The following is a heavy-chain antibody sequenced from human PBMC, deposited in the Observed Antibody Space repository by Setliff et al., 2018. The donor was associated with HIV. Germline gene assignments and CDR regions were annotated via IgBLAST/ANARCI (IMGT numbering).Heavy chain of an antibody. CDR3: ARPPTTSYNFWGDAFAV. J-gene: IGHJ3*01. CDR2: ISYSGNT. V-gene: IGHV4-59*08. Sequence: SETLSLTCTVSGGSMNIHYWSWIRQPPGKELEWVGSISYSGNTDQNPSLKSRVTMSVDTSKNQFSLKLTSVTAADTAVYYCARPPTTSYNFWGDAFAVWGQGTEVTVSS. CDR1: GGSMNIHY. D-gene: IGHD3-3*01.